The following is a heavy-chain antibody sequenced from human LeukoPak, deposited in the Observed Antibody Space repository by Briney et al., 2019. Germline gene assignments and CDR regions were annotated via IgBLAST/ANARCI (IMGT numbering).Heavy chain of an antibody. CDR1: GGPFSRYY. Sequence: PSETLSLTCAVYGGPFSRYYWGWIRQSPGKGLEWIGEINHIGTTKYNPSLKSRIIVSVDTSKNQFSLRLNSLTAADTAVCYCARVGYPTQRRVLSAVTIPTAGAFDVWSQGTVVTVSS. CDR2: INHIGTT. J-gene: IGHJ3*01. V-gene: IGHV4-34*01. CDR3: ARVGYPTQRRVLSAVTIPTAGAFDV. D-gene: IGHD4-17*01.